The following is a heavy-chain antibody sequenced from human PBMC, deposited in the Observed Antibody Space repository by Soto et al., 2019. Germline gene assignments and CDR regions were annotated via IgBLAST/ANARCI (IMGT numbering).Heavy chain of an antibody. CDR2: ISWGGGST. V-gene: IGHV3-43*01. D-gene: IGHD3-10*01. Sequence: GGSLRLSCAASGFTFDDYTMHWVRQAPGKGLEWVSLISWGGGSTYYADSVKGRFTISRDNSKNSLYLQMNSLRTEDTALHYCAKDIFGRPDNKVSGFYFDYWGQGTLVTVSS. J-gene: IGHJ4*02. CDR3: AKDIFGRPDNKVSGFYFDY. CDR1: GFTFDDYT.